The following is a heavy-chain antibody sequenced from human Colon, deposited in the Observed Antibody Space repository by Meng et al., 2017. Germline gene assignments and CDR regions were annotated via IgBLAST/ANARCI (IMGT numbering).Heavy chain of an antibody. CDR3: ARDKTYYGSGWFDP. CDR1: GDSISSGSYY. Sequence: QVQLKESGPVLLKPSQTLSFACTVSGDSISSGSYYWTWIRQPAGKGLEWIGRIYTSGNTNYNPSLKSRVTMSVDTSKNQFSLRLTSVTAADTAVYYCARDKTYYGSGWFDPWGPGTLVTVSS. D-gene: IGHD3-10*01. J-gene: IGHJ5*02. V-gene: IGHV4-61*02. CDR2: IYTSGNT.